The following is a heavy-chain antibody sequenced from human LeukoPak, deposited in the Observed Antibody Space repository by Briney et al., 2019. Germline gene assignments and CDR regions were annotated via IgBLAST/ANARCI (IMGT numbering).Heavy chain of an antibody. V-gene: IGHV3-23*01. CDR1: GFTFSSYA. CDR3: AKFHYYDSSGSYDAFDI. J-gene: IGHJ3*02. Sequence: GGSLRLSCAASGFTFSSYAMSWVRQAPGKGLEWVSAISGSGGSTCYADSVKGRFTISRDNSKNTLYLQMNSLRAEDTAVYYCAKFHYYDSSGSYDAFDIWGQGTMVTVSS. CDR2: ISGSGGST. D-gene: IGHD3-22*01.